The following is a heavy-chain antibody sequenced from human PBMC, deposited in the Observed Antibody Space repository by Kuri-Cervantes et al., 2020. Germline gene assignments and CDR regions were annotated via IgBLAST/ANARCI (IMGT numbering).Heavy chain of an antibody. D-gene: IGHD2-21*02. CDR2: IFYNGST. CDR3: ARLDCGGDCYFLRRYFDL. J-gene: IGHJ2*01. V-gene: IGHV4-39*01. CDR1: GFTFSSYSMN. Sequence: ESLKISCAASGFTFSSYSMNWVRQPPGKALEWIGNIFYNGSTYYNPSLRSRVTISVDTSKNQFSLKLSSVTAADTAVFYCARLDCGGDCYFLRRYFDLWGRGTLVTVSS.